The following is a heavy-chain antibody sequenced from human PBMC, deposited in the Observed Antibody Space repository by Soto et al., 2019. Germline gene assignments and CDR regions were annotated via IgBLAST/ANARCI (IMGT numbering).Heavy chain of an antibody. CDR3: ARGQRFSDSFHP. CDR1: GGAISTYY. D-gene: IGHD3-3*01. J-gene: IGHJ5*02. CDR2: IYSSGST. V-gene: IGHV4-4*07. Sequence: QVHLQESGPGLVKPSETLSLTCTVSGGAISTYYWTWIRQPAGKGLEWIGRIYSSGSTKYNPSLQRRLTMSLDTSNNQFSLRLTSATAAGTVVYYCARGQRFSDSFHPWGQGTLVTVSS.